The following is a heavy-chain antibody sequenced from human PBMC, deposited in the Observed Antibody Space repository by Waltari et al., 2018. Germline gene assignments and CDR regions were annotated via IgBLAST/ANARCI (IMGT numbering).Heavy chain of an antibody. D-gene: IGHD3-22*01. J-gene: IGHJ3*02. Sequence: EVQLVESGGDWVQPGRSLRLSCAASGFTFDDYAMHWVRQAPGKGLEWVSGINWNSGSRGYGDAVKGRFTISRDNARNSLYLQMNSLTTEDTALYYCVKKNDEVYDRNGLVYDAFDMWGQGTMVTVSS. CDR3: VKKNDEVYDRNGLVYDAFDM. CDR2: INWNSGSR. CDR1: GFTFDDYA. V-gene: IGHV3-9*01.